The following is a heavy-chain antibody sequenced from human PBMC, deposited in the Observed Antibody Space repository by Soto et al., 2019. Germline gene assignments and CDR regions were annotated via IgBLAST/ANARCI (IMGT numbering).Heavy chain of an antibody. CDR2: IDPSDSYT. V-gene: IGHV5-10-1*01. CDR3: AIHQGDYGYYYGMDF. Sequence: PGESLKISCKGSGYSFTSYWISWVRQMPGKGLEWMGRIDPSDSYTNYSPSFQGHVTISADKSISTAYLQWSSLKASDTAMYYCAIHQGDYGYYYGMDFWGQGTTVTVSS. CDR1: GYSFTSYW. J-gene: IGHJ6*02. D-gene: IGHD4-17*01.